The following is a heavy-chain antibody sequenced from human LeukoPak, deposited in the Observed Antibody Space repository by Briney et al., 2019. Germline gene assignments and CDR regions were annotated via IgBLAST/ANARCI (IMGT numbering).Heavy chain of an antibody. Sequence: KPSETLSLTCTLSGGPISSYYWSWTRQPPGKGLEGIGYIYYSGSTNYNPSLKSRVTISVDTSKDQFSLKLSSVTAADTAVYYCARGGYYYDSSGYYSYYFDYWGQGTLVTVSS. V-gene: IGHV4-59*01. CDR1: GGPISSYY. J-gene: IGHJ4*02. D-gene: IGHD3-22*01. CDR2: IYYSGST. CDR3: ARGGYYYDSSGYYSYYFDY.